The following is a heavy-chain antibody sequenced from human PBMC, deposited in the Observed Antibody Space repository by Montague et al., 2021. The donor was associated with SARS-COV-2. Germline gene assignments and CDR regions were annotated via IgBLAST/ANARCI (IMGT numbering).Heavy chain of an antibody. J-gene: IGHJ2*01. CDR3: ARRAQWQLSWFFDL. D-gene: IGHD6-19*01. CDR1: GGSISSGTYY. CDR2: INYSGKT. V-gene: IGHV4-39*01. Sequence: SETLSLTCTVSGGSISSGTYYWGWVRQPPGKGLEWIGTINYSGKTYYNPSLKSRVTISVDTSKNQFSLKVTSVTAADTAVYYCARRAQWQLSWFFDLWGRDPLLTVSS.